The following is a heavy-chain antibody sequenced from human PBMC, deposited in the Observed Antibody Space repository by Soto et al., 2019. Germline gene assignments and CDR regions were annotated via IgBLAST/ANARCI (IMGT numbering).Heavy chain of an antibody. CDR1: GFSLTTSGVG. Sequence: QITLNESGPTQVKPRQTLTLTCTFSGFSLTTSGVGVGWIRQSPGNAPEWLALIYWDDDKRYSPSLKRRLTITKDTPKNQVVLTMADLDPADTATYYCAHRVLRTVFGLVTTTAIYFDFWGQGTPVAVSS. J-gene: IGHJ4*02. CDR3: AHRVLRTVFGLVTTTAIYFDF. CDR2: IYWDDDK. D-gene: IGHD3-3*01. V-gene: IGHV2-5*02.